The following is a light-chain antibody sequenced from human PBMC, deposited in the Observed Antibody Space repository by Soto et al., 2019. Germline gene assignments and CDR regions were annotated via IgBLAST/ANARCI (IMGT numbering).Light chain of an antibody. CDR3: SSYTTSSTRV. J-gene: IGLJ1*01. CDR1: SSDVGSYKY. Sequence: QSALTQPASVSGSPGQSITISCTGTSSDVGSYKYVSWYQQHPGKAPKLMIYEVTNRPSGVSNRFSGSKSGNTASLTISGLQAEDEADYYCSSYTTSSTRVFGPGTKLTVL. CDR2: EVT. V-gene: IGLV2-14*01.